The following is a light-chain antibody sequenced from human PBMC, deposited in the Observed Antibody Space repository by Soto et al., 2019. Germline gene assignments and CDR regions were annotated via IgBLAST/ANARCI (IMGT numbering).Light chain of an antibody. Sequence: QAVVTQPPSASGTPGQRVTISCSGSRSNIGSNTVNWYQQLPGTAPKLLIYDNNQRPSGVPDRFSGSKSGTSASLAISGLQSEDGADYYCAAWDGSLNVVVFGGGTKLTVL. CDR1: RSNIGSNT. CDR3: AAWDGSLNVVV. J-gene: IGLJ2*01. CDR2: DNN. V-gene: IGLV1-44*01.